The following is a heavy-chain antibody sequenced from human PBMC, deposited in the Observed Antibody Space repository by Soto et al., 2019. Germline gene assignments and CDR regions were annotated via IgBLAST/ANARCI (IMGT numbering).Heavy chain of an antibody. CDR1: GGYITNYY. CDR2: IFYSGNT. D-gene: IGHD4-17*01. J-gene: IGHJ4*02. Sequence: SETLSLTCTVSGGYITNYYWSWIRQPPGKGLEWIGYIFYSGNTNYNPSLRSRVTISVDTSKNQFSLRLSSVTAADTAVYYCARDSGYGDPFDYWGQGTLVTVSS. V-gene: IGHV4-59*01. CDR3: ARDSGYGDPFDY.